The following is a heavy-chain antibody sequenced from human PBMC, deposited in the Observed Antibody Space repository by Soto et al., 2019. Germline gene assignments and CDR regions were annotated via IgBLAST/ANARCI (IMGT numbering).Heavy chain of an antibody. J-gene: IGHJ4*02. Sequence: GGSLRLSCAASGFTFSSYWMSWVRQAPGKGLEWVANIKQDGSEKYYVDSVKGRFTISRDNAKNSLYLQMNSLRAEDTAVYYCVPLRYSGYATDFDYWGQGTLVTVSS. CDR1: GFTFSSYW. D-gene: IGHD5-12*01. CDR2: IKQDGSEK. V-gene: IGHV3-7*01. CDR3: VPLRYSGYATDFDY.